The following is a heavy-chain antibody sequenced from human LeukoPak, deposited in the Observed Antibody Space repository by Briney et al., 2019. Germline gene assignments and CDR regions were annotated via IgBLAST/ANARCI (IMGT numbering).Heavy chain of an antibody. J-gene: IGHJ4*02. CDR2: IKSKTDGGTT. CDR1: GFIFSNAW. V-gene: IGHV3-15*01. Sequence: GGSLRLSCAASGFIFSNAWMSWVRQAPGKGREWVGRIKSKTDGGTTDYAAPVKGRITISRDDSKNTLYLQMNSLKTEDTAVYYCTTVSDGDYLDYWGQGTLVTVSS. D-gene: IGHD4-17*01. CDR3: TTVSDGDYLDY.